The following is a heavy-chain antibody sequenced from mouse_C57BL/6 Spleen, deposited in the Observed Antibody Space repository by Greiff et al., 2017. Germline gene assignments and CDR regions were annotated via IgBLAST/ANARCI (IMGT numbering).Heavy chain of an antibody. CDR3: ARGYGSSHWYFDV. CDR2: ISSGSSTS. CDR1: GFTFSDYG. J-gene: IGHJ1*03. Sequence: EVKVVESGGGLVKPGGSLKLSCAASGFTFSDYGMHWVRQAPEKGLEWVAYISSGSSTSYYADTVKGRFTISRDNAKNTLFLQMTSLRSEDTAMYYCARGYGSSHWYFDVWGTGTTVTVSS. D-gene: IGHD1-1*01. V-gene: IGHV5-17*01.